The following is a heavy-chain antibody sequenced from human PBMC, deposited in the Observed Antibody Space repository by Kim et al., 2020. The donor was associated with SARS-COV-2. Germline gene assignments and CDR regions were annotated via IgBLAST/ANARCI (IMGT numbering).Heavy chain of an antibody. J-gene: IGHJ4*02. V-gene: IGHV1-3*01. CDR3: ASEQLAFDY. Sequence: NKKYTQKFQGRVTITRDTSARTAYMELGSLRSEDTAVYYCASEQLAFDYWGQGTLVTVSS. CDR2: NK. D-gene: IGHD6-13*01.